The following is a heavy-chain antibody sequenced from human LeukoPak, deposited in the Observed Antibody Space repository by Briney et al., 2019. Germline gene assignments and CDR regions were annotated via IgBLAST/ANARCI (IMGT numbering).Heavy chain of an antibody. CDR1: GFTFSSYS. Sequence: QPGGSLRLSCAASGFTFSSYSTNWVRQAPGKGLEWVSYISSSSSTIYYADSVKGRFTISRDNAKNSLYLQMNSLRAEDTAVYYCARDLPTAMVTKFDYWGQGTLVTVSS. J-gene: IGHJ4*02. CDR3: ARDLPTAMVTKFDY. V-gene: IGHV3-48*01. CDR2: ISSSSSTI. D-gene: IGHD5-18*01.